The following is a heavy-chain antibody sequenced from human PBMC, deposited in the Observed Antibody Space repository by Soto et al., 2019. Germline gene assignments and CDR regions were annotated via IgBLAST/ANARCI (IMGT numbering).Heavy chain of an antibody. V-gene: IGHV3-23*01. D-gene: IGHD3-10*01. CDR3: AKDRDYPRDYFHY. J-gene: IGHJ4*02. CDR1: GFTLSSYA. CDR2: VSGNGQGI. Sequence: GSLRLSCAASGFTLSSYAMSWVRQAPGKGLEWVSAVSGNGQGIYYADSVRGRFTISRDNSKNTVFLHMDSLRAEDTAVYYCAKDRDYPRDYFHYWGQGTLVTVSS.